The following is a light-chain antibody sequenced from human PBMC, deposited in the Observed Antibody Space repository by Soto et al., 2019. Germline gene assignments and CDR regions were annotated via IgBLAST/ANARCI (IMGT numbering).Light chain of an antibody. CDR1: QSVVSW. CDR2: KAS. J-gene: IGKJ1*01. V-gene: IGKV1-5*03. Sequence: DIQMTQSPSTLSAFVGDRVTITCRASQSVVSWLAWYQQKPGKAPKLLIYKASTLQNGVPSRFSGSGSGTEFTLSISSLQPDDFATYYCHQYHSYWTFGQGTKVEIK. CDR3: HQYHSYWT.